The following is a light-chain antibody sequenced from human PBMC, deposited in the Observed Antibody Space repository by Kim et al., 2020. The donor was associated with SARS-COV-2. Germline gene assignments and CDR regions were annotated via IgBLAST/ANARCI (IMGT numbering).Light chain of an antibody. Sequence: DIQMTQSPSSLSASVGDRVTITCRASQSIGKNLSWCQQRPGKAPKLLIFAASSLESGVPSRFSGSGSGTDFTLTISSLQPEDFATYYCQQSYSTPYTFGQGTKLEIK. V-gene: IGKV1-39*01. J-gene: IGKJ2*01. CDR2: AAS. CDR3: QQSYSTPYT. CDR1: QSIGKN.